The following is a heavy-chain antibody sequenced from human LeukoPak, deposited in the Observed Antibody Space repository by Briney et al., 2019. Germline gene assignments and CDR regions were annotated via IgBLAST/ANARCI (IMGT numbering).Heavy chain of an antibody. Sequence: SCKATGYTFTSYAMSWVRQAPGKGLEWVSAVSGSGDSTYYADSVKGRFTISRDNSKNTLHLQMNSLRAEDTAVYHCAKRATSGKYTDYWGQGTLVAVSS. CDR2: VSGSGDST. V-gene: IGHV3-23*01. D-gene: IGHD6-6*01. CDR1: GYTFTSYA. CDR3: AKRATSGKYTDY. J-gene: IGHJ4*02.